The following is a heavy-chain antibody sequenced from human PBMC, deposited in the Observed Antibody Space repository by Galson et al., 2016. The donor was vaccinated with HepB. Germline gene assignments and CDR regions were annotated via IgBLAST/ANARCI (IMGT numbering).Heavy chain of an antibody. CDR1: GGSVSTSTHY. Sequence: SETLSLTCNVSGGSVSTSTHYWGWIRQPPGKGLEWIGNIYYTGTTSHNPSLKRRLTISVDTSKNQLSLKLTSVTAADTAVYYCARRMVVVITNAFDVWGQGTKVTVSS. CDR3: ARRMVVVITNAFDV. J-gene: IGHJ3*01. CDR2: IYYTGTT. V-gene: IGHV4-39*07. D-gene: IGHD3-22*01.